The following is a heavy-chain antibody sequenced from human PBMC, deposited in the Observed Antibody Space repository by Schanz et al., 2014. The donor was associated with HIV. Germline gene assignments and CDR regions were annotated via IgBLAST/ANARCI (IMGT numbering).Heavy chain of an antibody. V-gene: IGHV4-4*07. CDR1: GGSISSYY. CDR3: AREPKPDSSGYYPVDY. Sequence: QVQLQESGPGLVKPSETLSLTCIVSGGSISSYYWSWIRQPAGKGLEWIGRIYTSGSTNYNPSLKSQATMPENTSKNQFSLNLSSVTAADTAVYYCAREPKPDSSGYYPVDYWGQGTLVTVSS. J-gene: IGHJ4*02. D-gene: IGHD3-22*01. CDR2: IYTSGST.